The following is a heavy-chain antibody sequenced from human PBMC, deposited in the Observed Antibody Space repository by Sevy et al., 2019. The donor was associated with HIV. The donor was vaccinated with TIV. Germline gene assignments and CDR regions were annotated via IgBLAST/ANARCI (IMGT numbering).Heavy chain of an antibody. D-gene: IGHD6-13*01. CDR3: AKNTAAAGTGGFHY. V-gene: IGHV3-21*01. CDR2: VSSSSTYI. J-gene: IGHJ4*02. CDR1: GFMFSTYS. Sequence: GGSLRLSCAASGFMFSTYSMNWVRQAPGKGLEWVSSVSSSSTYIYYADSVKGRFTISRDNSKNMLYLQMNSLRAEDTAVYYCAKNTAAAGTGGFHYWGQGTRVTVSS.